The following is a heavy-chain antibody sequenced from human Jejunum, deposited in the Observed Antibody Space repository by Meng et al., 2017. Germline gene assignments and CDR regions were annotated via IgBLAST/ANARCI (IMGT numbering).Heavy chain of an antibody. V-gene: IGHV4-39*07. CDR3: ARDTAGFGP. CDR1: GGSISTAGYY. Sequence: RQLQASGPGLVRPSGPLSLTCALSGGSISTAGYYWGWIRQSPGKGLEWIGSIFYSGTTYYNPSLKSRVTISIDTSKNQFSLKMNSVTAADTAVYYCARDTAGFGPWGQGTLVTVSS. D-gene: IGHD6-13*01. J-gene: IGHJ5*02. CDR2: IFYSGTT.